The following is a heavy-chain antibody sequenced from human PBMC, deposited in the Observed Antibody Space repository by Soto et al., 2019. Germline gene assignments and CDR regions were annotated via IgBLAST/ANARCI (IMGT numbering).Heavy chain of an antibody. CDR2: IWADGRTI. J-gene: IGHJ6*02. Sequence: QVQLVESGGGVVQPGRSLRLSCAVSGFTFTNHAIHWVRQAPGKGLEWVAQIWADGRTIYSADPVKGRFTFSRDNSKNTVYLQMNNLRDDDTAVYDCARDVQQWAPFSMDVWGQGTTVTVSS. V-gene: IGHV3-33*01. D-gene: IGHD6-19*01. CDR3: ARDVQQWAPFSMDV. CDR1: GFTFTNHA.